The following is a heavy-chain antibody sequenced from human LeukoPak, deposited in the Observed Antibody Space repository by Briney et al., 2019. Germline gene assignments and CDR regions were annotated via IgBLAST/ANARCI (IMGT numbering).Heavy chain of an antibody. CDR2: IYYSGST. Sequence: SGTLSLTCAVSGGSISSNNWWGWVRQPPGKGLEWIGYIYYSGSTYYNPSLKSRVTISVDTSKNQFSLKLSSVTAADTAVYYCAKYSRGWGFDYWGQGTLVTVSS. CDR1: GGSISSNNW. J-gene: IGHJ4*02. V-gene: IGHV4-4*02. D-gene: IGHD6-19*01. CDR3: AKYSRGWGFDY.